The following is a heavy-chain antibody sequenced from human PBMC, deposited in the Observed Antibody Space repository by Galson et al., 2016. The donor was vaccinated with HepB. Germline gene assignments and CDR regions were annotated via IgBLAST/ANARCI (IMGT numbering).Heavy chain of an antibody. D-gene: IGHD2-2*01. V-gene: IGHV4-4*02. J-gene: IGHJ5*02. CDR1: GASVHSGNW. CDR2: IYYSVYTSGET. Sequence: SETLSPTCTVSGASVHSGNWWTWVRQSPGKGLEWIGEIYYSVYTSGETNYNTSPKSRVTISLEMSKNQFSLNLSSVPAADTAVYYCARVKGGCSSTNCVLDPWGQGTLVTVSS. CDR3: ARVKGGCSSTNCVLDP.